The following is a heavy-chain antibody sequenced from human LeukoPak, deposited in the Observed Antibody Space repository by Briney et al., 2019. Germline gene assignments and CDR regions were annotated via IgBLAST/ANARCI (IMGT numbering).Heavy chain of an antibody. Sequence: GGSLRLSCAASGFTFRIYSMNWVRQAPGTGLEWVSSIGPSSGDTYYADSVKGRFTISRDNDKNSLYLQMNSLRAEDTAVYYCAREDDDWGPNTLDVWGQGTVVTV. CDR3: AREDDDWGPNTLDV. V-gene: IGHV3-21*01. CDR2: IGPSSGDT. D-gene: IGHD7-27*01. J-gene: IGHJ3*01. CDR1: GFTFRIYS.